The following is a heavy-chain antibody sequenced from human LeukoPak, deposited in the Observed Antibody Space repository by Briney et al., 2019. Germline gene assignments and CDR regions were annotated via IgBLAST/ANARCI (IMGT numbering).Heavy chain of an antibody. CDR2: ISYDGSNK. CDR1: GFTFSSYA. D-gene: IGHD2-15*01. CDR3: ARDGPPYCSGGSCYSYYFDY. J-gene: IGHJ4*02. Sequence: GGSLRLSCAASGFTFSSYAMHWVRQAPGKGLEWVAVISYDGSNKYYADSVKGRFTISRDNSKNTLYLQMNSLRAEDTAVYYCARDGPPYCSGGSCYSYYFDYWGQGTLVTVSS. V-gene: IGHV3-30*04.